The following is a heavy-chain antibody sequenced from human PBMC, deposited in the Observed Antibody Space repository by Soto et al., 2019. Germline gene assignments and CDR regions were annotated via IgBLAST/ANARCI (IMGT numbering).Heavy chain of an antibody. CDR3: ARGAPHADNWFDP. V-gene: IGHV4-31*02. CDR1: GGSISSGGYY. CDR2: IYYSGST. J-gene: IGHJ5*02. Sequence: SETLSLTCTVSGGSISSGGYYWSWIRQHPGKGLEWIGYIYYSGSTYYNPSLKSRVTISVDTSKNQFSLKLSSVTAADTAVYYCARGAPHADNWFDPWGQGTLVTVSS.